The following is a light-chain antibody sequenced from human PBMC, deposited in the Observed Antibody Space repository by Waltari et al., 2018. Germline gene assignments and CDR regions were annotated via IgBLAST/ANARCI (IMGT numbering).Light chain of an antibody. J-gene: IGKJ4*01. V-gene: IGKV1D-12*01. CDR3: EQVHSFPIT. CDR2: SAS. CDR1: QDIRNL. Sequence: QVTQSPSSVSASVGDTVPITCRANQDIRNLLVWNQQKAGKAPKLLIYSASTLQDGVPSRFSGSGSGTEFTLTIDSLQPEDFATYYCEQVHSFPITFGGGTKVEIK.